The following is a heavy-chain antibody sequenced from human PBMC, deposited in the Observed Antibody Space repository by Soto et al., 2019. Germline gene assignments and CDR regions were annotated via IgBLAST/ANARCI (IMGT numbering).Heavy chain of an antibody. CDR1: GGSISSSSYY. J-gene: IGHJ6*02. CDR2: IYYSGST. CDR3: ATPSSHFWSGYPYGMDV. V-gene: IGHV4-39*01. D-gene: IGHD3-3*02. Sequence: QLQLQESGPGLVKPSETLSLTCTVSGGSISSSSYYWGWIRQPPGKGLEWIGSIYYSGSTYYNPSLKSRVTISVDTSKNQFSLKLSSVTAADTAVYYCATPSSHFWSGYPYGMDVWGQGTTVTVSS.